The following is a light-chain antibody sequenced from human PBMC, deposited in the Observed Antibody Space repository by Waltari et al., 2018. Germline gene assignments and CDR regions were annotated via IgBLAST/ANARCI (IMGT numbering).Light chain of an antibody. CDR3: QQYNNWPPWT. V-gene: IGKV3-15*01. J-gene: IGKJ1*01. CDR2: GAS. Sequence: EIVMTQSPATLPVSPGERATLSCRASQCVSSNLAWYQQKPGQAPRLLIYGASTRATGIPARFSGSGSGTEFTLTISSLQSEDFAVYYCQQYNNWPPWTFGQGTKVEIK. CDR1: QCVSSN.